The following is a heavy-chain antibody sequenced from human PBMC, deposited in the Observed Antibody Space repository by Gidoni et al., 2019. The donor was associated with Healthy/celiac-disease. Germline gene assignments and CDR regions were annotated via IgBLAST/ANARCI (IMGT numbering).Heavy chain of an antibody. CDR2: SSGSGGST. CDR1: GFTFRSYA. D-gene: IGHD1-1*01. CDR3: AKEPQGYDLGYYVDD. V-gene: IGHV3-23*01. Sequence: EVQLLESGGGLLQPGGSLRLPCAASGFTFRSYAMSWFRQAAGQGLEWVAASSGSGGSTYYADAVKGRFTISRDNSKNTRYLQMNSLRAEDTAVYYCAKEPQGYDLGYYVDDWGQGTLVTVSS. J-gene: IGHJ4*02.